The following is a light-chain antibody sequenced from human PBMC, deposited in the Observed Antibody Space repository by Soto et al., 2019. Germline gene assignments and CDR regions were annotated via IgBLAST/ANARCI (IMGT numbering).Light chain of an antibody. CDR2: DVS. Sequence: QSALTQPRSVSGSPGQSVTISCTGTSSDVGGYNYVSWYQQHPGKAPKLMIYDVSKRPSGVPDRFSGSKSGNTASLTFSGLQAEDEADYYCCSYAGSYTFDVVFGGGTKVTVL. J-gene: IGLJ2*01. V-gene: IGLV2-11*01. CDR3: CSYAGSYTFDVV. CDR1: SSDVGGYNY.